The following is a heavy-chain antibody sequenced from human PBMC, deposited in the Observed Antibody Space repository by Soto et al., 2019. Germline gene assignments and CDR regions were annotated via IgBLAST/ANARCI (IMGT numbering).Heavy chain of an antibody. J-gene: IGHJ4*02. CDR2: IIPKLGSA. V-gene: IGHV1-69*01. D-gene: IGHD5-12*01. Sequence: QGQLVQSGAEVKKPGSSVQVSCKASGGGNLRAYRTTWVRQAPGQGLEWMGGIIPKLGSANYAQNFQGRVTITAEESTNPVYIELRGLRSEDTAVYYCAGGGGGYNFGAVYWGQGPPVTVSS. CDR3: AGGGGGYNFGAVY. CDR1: GGGNLRAYR.